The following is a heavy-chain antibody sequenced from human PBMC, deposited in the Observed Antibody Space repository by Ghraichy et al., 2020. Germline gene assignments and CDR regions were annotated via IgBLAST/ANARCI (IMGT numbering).Heavy chain of an antibody. J-gene: IGHJ5*01. CDR2: IGGSGVTT. CDR1: AITFSSYG. CDR3: AKNGLGYNSGWDISPDS. V-gene: IGHV3-23*01. D-gene: IGHD5-12*01. Sequence: GGSLRLSCAASAITFSSYGMRWVRQAPGKGLEWVSGIGGSGVTTYYAESVKGRFTISRDNSKNTLYLQMNSLRVEDTATYYCAKNGLGYNSGWDISPDSWGQETLVTVSS.